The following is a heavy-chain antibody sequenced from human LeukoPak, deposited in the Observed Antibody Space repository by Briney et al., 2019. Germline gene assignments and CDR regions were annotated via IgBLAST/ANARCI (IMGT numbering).Heavy chain of an antibody. Sequence: ASVKVSCKASGYTFTGYYMHWVRQAPGRGLEWMGWINPNSGGTNYAQKFQGRVTMTRDTSISTAYMELSRLRSDDTAVYYCARDFYYDSSGYPQYYFDYWGQGTLVTVSS. CDR1: GYTFTGYY. CDR3: ARDFYYDSSGYPQYYFDY. V-gene: IGHV1-2*02. D-gene: IGHD3-22*01. CDR2: INPNSGGT. J-gene: IGHJ4*02.